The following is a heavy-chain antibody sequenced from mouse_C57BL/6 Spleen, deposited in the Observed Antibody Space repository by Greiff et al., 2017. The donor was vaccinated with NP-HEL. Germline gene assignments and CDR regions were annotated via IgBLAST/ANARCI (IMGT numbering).Heavy chain of an antibody. V-gene: IGHV5-12*01. J-gene: IGHJ3*01. CDR3: ARHSYDYSWFAY. CDR1: GFTFSDYY. Sequence: EVKLQESGGGLVQPGGSLKLSCAASGFTFSDYYMYWVRQTPEKRLEWVAYISNGGGSTYYPDTVKGRFTISRDNAKNTLYLQMSRLKSEDTAMYYCARHSYDYSWFAYWGQGTLVTVSA. D-gene: IGHD2-4*01. CDR2: ISNGGGST.